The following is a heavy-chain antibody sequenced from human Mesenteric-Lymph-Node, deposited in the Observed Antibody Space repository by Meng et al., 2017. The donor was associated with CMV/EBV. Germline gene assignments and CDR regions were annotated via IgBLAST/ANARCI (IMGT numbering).Heavy chain of an antibody. CDR3: ARGYCSGGSCYSGLDY. J-gene: IGHJ4*02. CDR1: GGTFSSYA. D-gene: IGHD2-15*01. V-gene: IGHV1-69*05. CDR2: IIPIFGTA. Sequence: SVKVSCKASGGTFSSYAISWVRQAPGQGLEWMGGIIPIFGTANYAQKFQGRVTITTDESTSTAYMELSSLRSEDTAVYYCARGYCSGGSCYSGLDYRGQGTLVTVSS.